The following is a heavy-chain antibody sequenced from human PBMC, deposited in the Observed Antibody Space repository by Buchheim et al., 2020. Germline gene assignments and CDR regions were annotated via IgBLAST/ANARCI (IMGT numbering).Heavy chain of an antibody. CDR2: ISDSSSYK. Sequence: QVQLVQSGGGLVKPGGSLRLSCVASGLSFNDYYMGWIRQTPGKGLEWISYISDSSSYKRYADSVMGRFTIFRDKAKKSVYLQMNSLTADDTAVYYCARKWQGYDSGWYLGVHFDIWGQGTL. CDR3: ARKWQGYDSGWYLGVHFDI. V-gene: IGHV3-11*05. CDR1: GLSFNDYY. D-gene: IGHD6-19*01. J-gene: IGHJ4*02.